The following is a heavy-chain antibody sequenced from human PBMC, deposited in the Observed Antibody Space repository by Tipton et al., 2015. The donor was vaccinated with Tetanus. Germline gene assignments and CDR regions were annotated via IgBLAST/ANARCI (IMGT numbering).Heavy chain of an antibody. D-gene: IGHD2-21*02. CDR1: GGSISSGTFY. CDR3: ARTADNWFDP. CDR2: VYYNGNT. V-gene: IGHV4-39*01. Sequence: TLSLTCTVSGGSISSGTFYWDWISQPPGKGLEWIGNVYYNGNTLQNPSLKGRVTLSLDKSKNQFSLKLTSVTAADTAVYYCARTADNWFDPWGQGTLVTVSS. J-gene: IGHJ5*02.